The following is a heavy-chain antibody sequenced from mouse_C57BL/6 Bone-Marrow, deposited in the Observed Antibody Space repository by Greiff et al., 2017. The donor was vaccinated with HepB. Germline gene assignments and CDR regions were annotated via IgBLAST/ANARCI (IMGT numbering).Heavy chain of an antibody. J-gene: IGHJ2*01. Sequence: EVKLVESGGGLVQPGGSLKLSCAASGFTFSDYGMAWVRQAPRKGPEWVAFISNLAYSIYSADTVTGRFTISRGNAKNTLYLEMSSLRSEDTAMYYCARSNWEGDYFDDWGQGTTLTVSS. CDR1: GFTFSDYG. V-gene: IGHV5-15*01. CDR3: ARSNWEGDYFDD. CDR2: ISNLAYSI. D-gene: IGHD4-1*01.